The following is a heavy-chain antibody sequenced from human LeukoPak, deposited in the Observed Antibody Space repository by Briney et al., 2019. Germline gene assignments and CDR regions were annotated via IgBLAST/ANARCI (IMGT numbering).Heavy chain of an antibody. CDR3: ARDKAVAGTLFDY. J-gene: IGHJ4*02. Sequence: PSQTLSLTCTVSGGSISYGGYYWSWIRQHPGKGLEWIGFIYYSGSTYYNPSLKSRITISVDTSQNQFSLRLSSVTAADTAVYYCARDKAVAGTLFDYWGRGTLVTVSS. CDR1: GGSISYGGYY. CDR2: IYYSGST. V-gene: IGHV4-31*03. D-gene: IGHD6-19*01.